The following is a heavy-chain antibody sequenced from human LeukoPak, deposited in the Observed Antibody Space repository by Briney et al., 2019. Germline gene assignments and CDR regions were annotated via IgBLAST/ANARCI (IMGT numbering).Heavy chain of an antibody. V-gene: IGHV3-48*01. J-gene: IGHJ3*02. Sequence: GGSLRLSCTASGFIFSTYKMTWVRQAPGKGLEWVSDISDSGSTTNYADSVKGRFTISRDNAKNSLSLQMNSLRAEDTAVYYCVRDTFSPDAFDIWGQGTMVTVSS. CDR2: ISDSGSTT. D-gene: IGHD3-16*01. CDR1: GFIFSTYK. CDR3: VRDTFSPDAFDI.